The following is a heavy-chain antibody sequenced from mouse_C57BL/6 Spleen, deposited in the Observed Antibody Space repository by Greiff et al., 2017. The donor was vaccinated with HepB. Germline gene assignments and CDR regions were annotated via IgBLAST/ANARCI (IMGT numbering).Heavy chain of an antibody. CDR1: GYTFTDYY. V-gene: IGHV1-26*01. CDR2: INPNNGGT. D-gene: IGHD2-1*01. Sequence: VQLQQSGPELVKPGASVKISCKASGYTFTDYYMNWVKQSHGKSLEWIGDINPNNGGTSYNQKFKGKATLTVDKSSSTAYMELRSLTSEDSAVYYCAPLSYYGQYYFDYWGQGTTLTVSS. J-gene: IGHJ2*01. CDR3: APLSYYGQYYFDY.